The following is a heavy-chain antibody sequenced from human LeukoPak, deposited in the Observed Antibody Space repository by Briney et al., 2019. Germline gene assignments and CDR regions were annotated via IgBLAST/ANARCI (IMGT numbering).Heavy chain of an antibody. CDR2: ISYDGSNK. D-gene: IGHD6-6*01. CDR3: ARVITTARHYYYYYGMDV. J-gene: IGHJ6*02. Sequence: GRSLRLSCAASGFTFSSYAMHGVRQAPGKGLEWVAVISYDGSNKYYADSVKGRFTISRDNSKNTLYLQMDSLRAEDTAVYYCARVITTARHYYYYYGMDVWGQGTTVTVSS. CDR1: GFTFSSYA. V-gene: IGHV3-30-3*01.